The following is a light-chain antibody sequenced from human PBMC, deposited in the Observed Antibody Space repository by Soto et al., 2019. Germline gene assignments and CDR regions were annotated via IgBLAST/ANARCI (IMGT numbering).Light chain of an antibody. Sequence: QSVLTQAPSTSGTPGQRVTISCSGTISNIGGNTVNWYQQVPGTAPKLLIYRDDQRPSGVPDRFSGSKSATSASLAISGLQSEDEADYYCAAWDDGLKGWLFGGGTKLTGL. V-gene: IGLV1-44*01. CDR3: AAWDDGLKGWL. CDR2: RDD. J-gene: IGLJ2*01. CDR1: ISNIGGNT.